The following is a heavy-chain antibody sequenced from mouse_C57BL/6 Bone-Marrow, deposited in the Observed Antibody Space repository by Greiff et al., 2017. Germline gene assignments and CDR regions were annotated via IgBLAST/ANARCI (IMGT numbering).Heavy chain of an antibody. J-gene: IGHJ2*01. Sequence: QVQLQQPGAELVKPGASVKLSCKASGYTFTSYWMQWVKQRPGQGLEWIGEIDPSDSYTNYNQKFKGKATLTVDTSSRTAYMQLSSLTSEDSAVYYCARSTGYVDYFDYWGQGTTLTVSS. CDR3: ARSTGYVDYFDY. V-gene: IGHV1-50*01. D-gene: IGHD3-2*02. CDR2: IDPSDSYT. CDR1: GYTFTSYW.